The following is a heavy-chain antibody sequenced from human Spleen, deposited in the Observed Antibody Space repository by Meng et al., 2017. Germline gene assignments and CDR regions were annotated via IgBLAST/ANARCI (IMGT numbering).Heavy chain of an antibody. CDR3: AKEEVVVATISYFDY. CDR2: ISGSGGST. Sequence: GESLKISCAASGFTFDDYDMHWVRQAPGKGLEWVSAISGSGGSTYYADSVKGRFTISRDKSKNTLYLQMNSLRAEDTAVYYCAKEEVVVATISYFDYWGQGTLVTVSS. V-gene: IGHV3-23*01. J-gene: IGHJ4*02. D-gene: IGHD5-12*01. CDR1: GFTFDDYD.